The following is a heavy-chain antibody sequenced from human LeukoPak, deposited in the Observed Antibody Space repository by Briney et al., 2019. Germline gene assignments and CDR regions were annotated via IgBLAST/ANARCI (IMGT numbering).Heavy chain of an antibody. CDR1: GFTFSNYS. Sequence: GGSLRLSCAASGFTFSNYSMTWVRQAPGKGLEWVAHINQDGSKEYYMDSVKARFTISRDNAKNSLSLQMNSLRAEDTAVYYCVRDGGVSGYDLLDYWGQGTLVTVSS. CDR3: VRDGGVSGYDLLDY. D-gene: IGHD5-12*01. CDR2: INQDGSKE. V-gene: IGHV3-7*01. J-gene: IGHJ4*02.